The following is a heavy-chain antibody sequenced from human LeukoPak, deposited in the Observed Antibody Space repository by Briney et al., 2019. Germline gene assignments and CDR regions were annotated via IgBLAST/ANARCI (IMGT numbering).Heavy chain of an antibody. Sequence: PSETLSLTCTVSGGSISSYYWSWIRQPPGKGLEWIGYIDYSGSTSYNPSLKSRVTISLDTSKNQFSLKLNFVTAADTAVYHCARNLGGSTTWTRWFDPWGQGTLVTVSS. V-gene: IGHV4-59*01. CDR1: GGSISSYY. CDR2: IDYSGST. J-gene: IGHJ5*02. D-gene: IGHD6-13*01. CDR3: ARNLGGSTTWTRWFDP.